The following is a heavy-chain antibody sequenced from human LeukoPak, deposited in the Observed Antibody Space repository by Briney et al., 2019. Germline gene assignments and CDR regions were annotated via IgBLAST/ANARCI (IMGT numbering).Heavy chain of an antibody. D-gene: IGHD3-10*01. CDR3: VRGGENFFDY. V-gene: IGHV3-33*01. J-gene: IGHJ4*02. Sequence: GTSLRLSCTASGFNFGRFGMHWVRQAPGQGPEWVAVLWFDGSKEFYAESVKGRFNISRDNSKDTLYLHMSNLRAGDTAMYHCVRGGENFFDYWGQGTLVTVSS. CDR2: LWFDGSKE. CDR1: GFNFGRFG.